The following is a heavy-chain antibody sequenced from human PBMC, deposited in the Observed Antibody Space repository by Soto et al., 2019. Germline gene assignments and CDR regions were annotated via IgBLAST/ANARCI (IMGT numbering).Heavy chain of an antibody. CDR2: IYYSGST. V-gene: IGHV4-59*08. Sequence: QVQLQESGPGLVKPSETLSLTCTVSGGSISSYYWSWIRQPPGKGLEWIGYIYYSGSTNYNPSLKRRVTTSVDTSTTHFSLTLNSMTAADTAVYYCARHNYGSGSTYFDYWGQGTLVTVSS. D-gene: IGHD3-10*01. CDR1: GGSISSYY. CDR3: ARHNYGSGSTYFDY. J-gene: IGHJ4*02.